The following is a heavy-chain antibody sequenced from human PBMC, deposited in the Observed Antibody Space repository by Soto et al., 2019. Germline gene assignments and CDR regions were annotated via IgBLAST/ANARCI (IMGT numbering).Heavy chain of an antibody. Sequence: SETLSLTCAVYGGSFSGYYWSWIRQPPGKGLEWIGEINHSGSTNYNPSLKSRVTISVDTSKNQFSLKLSSVTAADTAVYYCARGLLGYCSSTSCYGGPTRRVYYYMDVWGKGTTVTVSS. CDR2: INHSGST. J-gene: IGHJ6*03. CDR3: ARGLLGYCSSTSCYGGPTRRVYYYMDV. V-gene: IGHV4-34*01. D-gene: IGHD2-2*01. CDR1: GGSFSGYY.